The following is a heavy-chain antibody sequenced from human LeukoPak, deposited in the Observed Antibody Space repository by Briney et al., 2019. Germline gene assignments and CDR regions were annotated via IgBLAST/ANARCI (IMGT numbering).Heavy chain of an antibody. V-gene: IGHV3-23*01. D-gene: IGHD3-22*01. CDR2: ISGTGDNT. CDR3: AKTTTRSYYYDTTGSNYFDP. J-gene: IGHJ5*02. Sequence: PGGSLRLSCAASGFTFSNYPMNWVRQAPGKGLAWVSTISGTGDNTYYADSVKGRFTISRDNSKNTLFLQMNTLRAEDTAIYYCAKTTTRSYYYDTTGSNYFDPWGQGTLVTVS. CDR1: GFTFSNYP.